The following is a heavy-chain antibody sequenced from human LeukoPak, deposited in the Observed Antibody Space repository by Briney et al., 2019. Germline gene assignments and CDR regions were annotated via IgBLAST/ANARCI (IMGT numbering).Heavy chain of an antibody. J-gene: IGHJ6*02. Sequence: GGSLRLSCAASGFTFSSYAMSWVRQAPGKGLEWVANINRDGSERYYVDSVKGRFTISRDDAKSSLYLQMNSLRAEDTAVYYCARRNAMDVWGQGATVIVFS. V-gene: IGHV3-7*03. CDR1: GFTFSSYA. CDR3: ARRNAMDV. CDR2: INRDGSER.